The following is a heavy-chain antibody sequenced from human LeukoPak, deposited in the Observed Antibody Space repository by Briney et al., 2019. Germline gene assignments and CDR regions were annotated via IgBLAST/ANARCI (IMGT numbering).Heavy chain of an antibody. Sequence: SETLSLTCTVSGGSITSSSYYWGWIRQPPGKGLEWIGSIYYSGSTTYNPSLKSRVTISVDTSKNQFSLKVTSVTAADTAVYYCARDSSGGYSGYDWGGWFDPWGQGTLVTVSS. CDR1: GGSITSSSYY. J-gene: IGHJ5*02. CDR2: IYYSGST. D-gene: IGHD5-12*01. V-gene: IGHV4-39*07. CDR3: ARDSSGGYSGYDWGGWFDP.